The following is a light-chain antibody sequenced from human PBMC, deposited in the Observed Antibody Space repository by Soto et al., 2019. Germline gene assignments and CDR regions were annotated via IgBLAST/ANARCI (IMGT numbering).Light chain of an antibody. CDR3: QQYGSSPTWT. CDR2: GAS. CDR1: QSVSSSY. V-gene: IGKV3-20*01. Sequence: SGLTLSPGTLSLSPGERATLSCRAIQSVSSSYLAWYQQKPGQAPRLLIYGASSRATGIPDRFSGSGSGTDFTLTISRLEPEDFAVYYCQQYGSSPTWTFGQGTKVDIK. J-gene: IGKJ1*01.